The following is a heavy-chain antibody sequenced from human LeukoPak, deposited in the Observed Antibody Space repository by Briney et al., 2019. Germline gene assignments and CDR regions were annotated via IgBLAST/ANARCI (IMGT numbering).Heavy chain of an antibody. V-gene: IGHV1-2*02. J-gene: IGHJ5*02. Sequence: ASVTVSCKASGYTFSGYYTHWVRQAPGQGLEWMGWINSNSGGTNYAQTFQGRVNMTRDTSISTVYMELSSLRSDDTAVYYCARYGSGNYRALFDPWGQGTLVTVSS. CDR3: ARYGSGNYRALFDP. CDR2: INSNSGGT. D-gene: IGHD3-10*01. CDR1: GYTFSGYY.